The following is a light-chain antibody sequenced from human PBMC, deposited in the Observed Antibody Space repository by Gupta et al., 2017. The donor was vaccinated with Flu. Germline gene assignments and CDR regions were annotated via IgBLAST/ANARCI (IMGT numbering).Light chain of an antibody. V-gene: IGLV3-19*01. CDR1: SLRSYY. Sequence: SSELTQDTAVSGALGQKVRITCQGDSLRSYYARWYQQKPGQAPVLLIYGKNNRPSGNPDRFSGSSSGNTASLAITGAQSEDEADYYCKSRDSSLNHLVFGGGTKLTVL. CDR2: GKN. CDR3: KSRDSSLNHLV. J-gene: IGLJ2*01.